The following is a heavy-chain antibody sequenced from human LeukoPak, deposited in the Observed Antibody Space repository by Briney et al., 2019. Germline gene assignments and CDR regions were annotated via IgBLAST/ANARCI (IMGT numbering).Heavy chain of an antibody. D-gene: IGHD3-10*01. CDR2: IYYSGST. CDR1: GGSISSYY. Sequence: PSETLALICTVSGGSISSYYGNWIRQPPGKGLEWIGYIYYSGSTNYNPSLKSRVTISVDTSKNQFSLKLSSVTAADTAVYYCARGPYGSDYWGRGSLVTVSS. J-gene: IGHJ4*02. CDR3: ARGPYGSDY. V-gene: IGHV4-59*01.